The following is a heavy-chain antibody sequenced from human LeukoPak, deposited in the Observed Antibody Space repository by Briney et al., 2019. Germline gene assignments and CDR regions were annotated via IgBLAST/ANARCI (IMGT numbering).Heavy chain of an antibody. J-gene: IGHJ5*02. CDR2: IYYSGST. CDR1: GGSISSGGYY. CDR3: ARAPAGWFDP. Sequence: SETLSLTCTVSGGSISSGGYYWSWIRQHPGKGLEWIGYIYYSGSTYYNPSLKSRVTISVDTSKNQFSLNLISVTAADTAVYYCARAPAGWFDPWGQGTLVTVSS. V-gene: IGHV4-31*03.